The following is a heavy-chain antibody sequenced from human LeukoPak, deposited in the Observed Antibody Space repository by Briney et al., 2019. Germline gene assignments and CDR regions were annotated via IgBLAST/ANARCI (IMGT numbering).Heavy chain of an antibody. D-gene: IGHD6-19*01. CDR2: IYYSGST. CDR1: GGSISSGDYY. J-gene: IGHJ3*02. V-gene: IGHV4-30-4*08. CDR3: ARATLTSGYSSGWYGDAFDI. Sequence: SETLSLTCTVSGGSISSGDYYWSWIRQPPGKGLEWIGYIYYSGSTYYNPSLKSRVTISVDTSKNQFSLKLSSVTAADTAVYYCARATLTSGYSSGWYGDAFDIWGQGTTVTVSS.